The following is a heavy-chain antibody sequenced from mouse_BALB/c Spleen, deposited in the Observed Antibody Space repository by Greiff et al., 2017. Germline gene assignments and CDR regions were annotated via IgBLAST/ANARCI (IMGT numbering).Heavy chain of an antibody. Sequence: EVKVVESGGGLVQPGGSRKLSCAASGFTFSSFGMHWVRQAPEKGLEWVAYISSGSSTIYYADTVKGRFTISRDNPKNTLFLQMTSLRSEDTAMYYCARVYYGSSSYYFDYWGQGTTLTVSS. CDR2: ISSGSSTI. J-gene: IGHJ2*01. CDR1: GFTFSSFG. D-gene: IGHD1-1*01. V-gene: IGHV5-17*02. CDR3: ARVYYGSSSYYFDY.